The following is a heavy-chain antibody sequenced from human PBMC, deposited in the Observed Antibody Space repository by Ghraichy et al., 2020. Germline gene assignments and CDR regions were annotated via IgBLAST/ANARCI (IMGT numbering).Heavy chain of an antibody. D-gene: IGHD3-22*01. CDR3: TTGYYDSSVDGVFSPFLYFDY. J-gene: IGHJ4*02. CDR2: IKSKTDGGTT. V-gene: IGHV3-15*01. Sequence: GGSLRLSCAASGFTFSNAWMSWVRQAPGKGLEWVGRIKSKTDGGTTDYAAPVKGRFTISRDDSKNTLYLQMNSLKTEDTAVYYCTTGYYDSSVDGVFSPFLYFDYWGQGTLVTVFS. CDR1: GFTFSNAW.